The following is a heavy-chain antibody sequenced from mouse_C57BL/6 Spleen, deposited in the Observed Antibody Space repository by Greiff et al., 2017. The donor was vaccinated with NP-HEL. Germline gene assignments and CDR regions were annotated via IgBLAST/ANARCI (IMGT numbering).Heavy chain of an antibody. CDR1: GYTFTSYW. Sequence: QVQLQQPGAELVRPGSSVKLSCKSSGYTFTSYWMHWVKQRPIQGLEWIGNIDPSDSETHYNQKFKDKATLTVDKSSSTAYMQLSSLTSEDSAVYYCARRKIYYGNQYYFDYWGQGTTLTVSS. CDR3: ARRKIYYGNQYYFDY. V-gene: IGHV1-52*01. D-gene: IGHD2-1*01. J-gene: IGHJ2*01. CDR2: IDPSDSET.